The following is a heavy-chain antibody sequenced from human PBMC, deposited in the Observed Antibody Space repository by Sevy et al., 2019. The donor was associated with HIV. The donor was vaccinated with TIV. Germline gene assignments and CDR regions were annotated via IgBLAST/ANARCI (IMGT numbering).Heavy chain of an antibody. D-gene: IGHD2-15*01. J-gene: IGHJ4*02. V-gene: IGHV3-33*01. Sequence: GVSLRLSCAASAFTFSRYDMHWVRQAPGKGLEWVALIWYDGSNKYYADSVKGRFTISRDNSKNTLYLHMNSLRVEDTAVYYCARGFCSGGSCYPYYFDYWGQGTLVTVSS. CDR3: ARGFCSGGSCYPYYFDY. CDR2: IWYDGSNK. CDR1: AFTFSRYD.